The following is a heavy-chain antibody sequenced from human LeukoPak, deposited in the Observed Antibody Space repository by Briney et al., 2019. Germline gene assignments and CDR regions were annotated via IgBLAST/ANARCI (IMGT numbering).Heavy chain of an antibody. J-gene: IGHJ4*02. Sequence: SETLSLTCAVSGGSISSDNWWSLVRQPPGKGLEWIGEIYHSGSTNYNPSLKSRVTISVDKSKNQFSLRLNSVTAADTAVYYCARGFIVGYSPEEYFFDYWGQGNLVTVSS. CDR3: ARGFIVGYSPEEYFFDY. V-gene: IGHV4-4*02. CDR2: IYHSGST. D-gene: IGHD1-26*01. CDR1: GGSISSDNW.